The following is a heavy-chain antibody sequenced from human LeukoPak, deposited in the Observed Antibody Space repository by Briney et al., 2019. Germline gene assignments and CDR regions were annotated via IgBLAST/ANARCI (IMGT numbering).Heavy chain of an antibody. V-gene: IGHV4-59*01. CDR1: GGSISSYY. CDR3: AAGCSGGSCYSHFDY. D-gene: IGHD2-15*01. J-gene: IGHJ4*02. CDR2: IYYSGST. Sequence: KTSETLSLTCTVSGGSISSYYWSWIRQPPGKGLEWIGYIYYSGSTNYNPSLKSRVTISVDTSKNQFSLKLSSVTAADTAVYYCAAGCSGGSCYSHFDYWGQGTLVTVSS.